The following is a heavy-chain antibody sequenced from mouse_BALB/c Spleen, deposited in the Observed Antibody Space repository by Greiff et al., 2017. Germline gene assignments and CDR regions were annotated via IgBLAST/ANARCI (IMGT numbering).Heavy chain of an antibody. V-gene: IGHV5-6*01. D-gene: IGHD2-2*01. CDR3: ARDYAYPVAMDY. CDR1: GFTFSSYG. Sequence: EVKLMESGGDLVKPGGSLKLSCAASGFTFSSYGLSWVRQTPDKRLEWVATISSGGSYTYYPDSVKGRFTISRDNAKNTLYLQMSSLTSEDTAMYYCARDYAYPVAMDYWGQGTTLTVSS. CDR2: ISSGGSYT. J-gene: IGHJ4*01.